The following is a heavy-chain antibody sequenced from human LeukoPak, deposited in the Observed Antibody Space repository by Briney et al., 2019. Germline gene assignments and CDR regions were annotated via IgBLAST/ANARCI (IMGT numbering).Heavy chain of an antibody. D-gene: IGHD2-2*01. CDR1: CRPINYYY. J-gene: IGHJ3*02. V-gene: IGHV4-59*12. CDR3: ARYCTSTNCYLDAFDI. CDR2: IYYCGNT. Sequence: PSGTLSLTCTASCRPINYYYWSWIRQPPGKGLEWIGYIYYCGNTNYNPSLKSRVTISVDTSKNQFSLKLSSVPAADTAVYYCARYCTSTNCYLDAFDIWGQGTMVTVSS.